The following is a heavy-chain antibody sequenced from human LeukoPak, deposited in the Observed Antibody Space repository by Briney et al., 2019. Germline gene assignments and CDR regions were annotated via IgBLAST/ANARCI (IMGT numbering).Heavy chain of an antibody. CDR3: VRGSLASGVVVYYYYYLDV. CDR2: ISVGSDVI. J-gene: IGHJ6*03. Sequence: PGGSLRLSCAVSGLTFSNSAMSWVRQAPGKGLEWVSAISVGSDVIYYADSVKGRFTISRDNAKNSLYLQMNSLRAEDTAVYYCVRGSLASGVVVYYYYYLDVWGKGTTVTVSS. D-gene: IGHD3-3*01. CDR1: GLTFSNSA. V-gene: IGHV3-48*01.